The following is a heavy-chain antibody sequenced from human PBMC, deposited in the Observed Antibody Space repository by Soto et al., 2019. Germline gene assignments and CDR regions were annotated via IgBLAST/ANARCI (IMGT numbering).Heavy chain of an antibody. CDR3: ARDKWLRFSDYYYGMDV. V-gene: IGHV3-21*01. CDR2: ISSSSSYI. D-gene: IGHD5-12*01. CDR1: GFTFSSYS. J-gene: IGHJ6*02. Sequence: LRLSCAASGFTFSSYSMNWVRQAPGKGLEWVSSISSSSSYIYYADSVKGQFTISRDNAKNSLYLQMNSLRAEDTAVYYCARDKWLRFSDYYYGMDVWGQGTTVTVSS.